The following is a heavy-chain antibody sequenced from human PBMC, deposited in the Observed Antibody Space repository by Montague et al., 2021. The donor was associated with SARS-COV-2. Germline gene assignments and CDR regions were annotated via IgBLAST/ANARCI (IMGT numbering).Heavy chain of an antibody. J-gene: IGHJ5*02. Sequence: SETLSLTCSVHGGSISSGNYYWAWMRQPPGKGLEWLVSIYFTGGSSPNXSLKSRATLSIFRSKIPFYLNLFSVTAADTAVYFCVRAMVRPGDWFDPWGQGTQVTVSS. V-gene: IGHV4-39*07. D-gene: IGHD3-10*01. CDR1: GGSISSGNYY. CDR3: VRAMVRPGDWFDP. CDR2: IYFTGGS.